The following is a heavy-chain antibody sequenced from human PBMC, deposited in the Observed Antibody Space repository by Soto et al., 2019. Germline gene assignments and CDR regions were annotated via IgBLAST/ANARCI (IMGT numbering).Heavy chain of an antibody. J-gene: IGHJ4*02. CDR2: ISSSSSYT. Sequence: QVQLVESGGGLVKPGGSLRLSCAASRFTFSDYYMSWIRQAPGKGLEWVSYISSSSSYTNYADSVKGRFNISRDNAKNSLYLQMNSLRAEDTAVYYCARDATGVCPDYGGQGTLVTVSS. CDR1: RFTFSDYY. V-gene: IGHV3-11*06. D-gene: IGHD7-27*01. CDR3: ARDATGVCPDY.